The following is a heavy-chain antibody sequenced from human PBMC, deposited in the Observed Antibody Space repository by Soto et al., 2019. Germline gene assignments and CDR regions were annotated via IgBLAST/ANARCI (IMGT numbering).Heavy chain of an antibody. CDR2: IYYSGST. Sequence: QVQLQESGPGLVKPSETLSLTCTVSGGSISSYYWSWIRQPPGKGLEWIGYIYYSGSTKYNPSLKSRVTISVDTSKNPFSLKLSSVTAADTAVYYCARAAGDYFDYWGQGTLVTVSS. J-gene: IGHJ4*02. CDR3: ARAAGDYFDY. V-gene: IGHV4-59*01. CDR1: GGSISSYY. D-gene: IGHD1-26*01.